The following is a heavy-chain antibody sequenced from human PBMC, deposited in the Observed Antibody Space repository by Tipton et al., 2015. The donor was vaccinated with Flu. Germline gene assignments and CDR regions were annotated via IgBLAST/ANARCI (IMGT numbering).Heavy chain of an antibody. Sequence: TLSLTCIVSGDSVSSANYYWSWIRQPPGKQLEWIGYIHSSGTAYYNPPVKSRVTISVDMSKNHFSLRLSSVTAADTAVYYCAREEWKEEMGTDAAYYYHYYALDVWGQGTTVTVSS. CDR2: IHSSGTA. CDR3: AREEWKEEMGTDAAYYYHYYALDV. D-gene: IGHD5-24*01. CDR1: GDSVSSANYY. V-gene: IGHV4-61*03. J-gene: IGHJ6*02.